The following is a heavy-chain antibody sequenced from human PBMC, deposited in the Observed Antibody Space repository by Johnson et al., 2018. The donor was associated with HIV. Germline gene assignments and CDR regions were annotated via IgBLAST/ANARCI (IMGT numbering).Heavy chain of an antibody. J-gene: IGHJ3*01. V-gene: IGHV3-11*01. D-gene: IGHD6-13*01. CDR3: ARGADPGIAAALV. CDR1: GFTFSDYY. Sequence: QVQLVESGGGLVKPGGSLRLSCAASGFTFSDYYMSWIRQAPGKGREWVSDISSSGSTIYYADSVQGAFTISRDNAKNSLYLQMNSLRAEDTALYYCARGADPGIAAALVWGQGTMVTVSS. CDR2: ISSSGSTI.